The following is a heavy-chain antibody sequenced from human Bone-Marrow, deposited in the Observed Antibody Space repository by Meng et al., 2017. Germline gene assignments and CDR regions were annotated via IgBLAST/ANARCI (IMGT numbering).Heavy chain of an antibody. Sequence: QGQLTQWGAGLLKPSETLSLTCAVYGGSFSGYYWSWIRQPPGKGLEWIGEINHSGSTNYNPSLKSRVTISVDTSKNQFSLKLSSVTAADMAVYYCARGRGTMPYWYFDLWGRGTLVTVSS. J-gene: IGHJ2*01. CDR3: ARGRGTMPYWYFDL. CDR2: INHSGST. D-gene: IGHD2-2*01. CDR1: GGSFSGYY. V-gene: IGHV4-34*01.